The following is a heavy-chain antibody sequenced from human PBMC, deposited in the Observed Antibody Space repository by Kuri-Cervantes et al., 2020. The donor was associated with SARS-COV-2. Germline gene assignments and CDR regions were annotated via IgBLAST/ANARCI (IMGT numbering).Heavy chain of an antibody. CDR2: INHSGGT. V-gene: IGHV4-34*01. CDR3: ARGWYYDSSGHHSGWYFDL. Sequence: SETLSLTCAVYSGSFSGYYWSWIRQLPGKGLEWIGEINHSGGTNYNPSLKSRVTISVDTSKTQFSLKLSSGTAADTAVYYCARGWYYDSSGHHSGWYFDLWGRGTLVTVSS. CDR1: SGSFSGYY. J-gene: IGHJ2*01. D-gene: IGHD3-22*01.